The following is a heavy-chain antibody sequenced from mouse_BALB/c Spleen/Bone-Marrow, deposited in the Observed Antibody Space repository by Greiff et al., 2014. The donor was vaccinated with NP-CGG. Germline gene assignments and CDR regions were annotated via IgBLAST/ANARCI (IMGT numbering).Heavy chain of an antibody. CDR3: ARSRAVYSDY. CDR1: GYSITSDYA. Sequence: EVQLQQSGPGLVKPSQSLSLTCTVTGYSITSDYAWNWIRQLPGNKLEWMGYINYSGITYYNPSLKSRISITRDTSKNQFFLQLNSVTTEDTATYYCARSRAVYSDYWGQGTTLTVSS. CDR2: INYSGIT. J-gene: IGHJ2*01. D-gene: IGHD3-1*01. V-gene: IGHV3-2*02.